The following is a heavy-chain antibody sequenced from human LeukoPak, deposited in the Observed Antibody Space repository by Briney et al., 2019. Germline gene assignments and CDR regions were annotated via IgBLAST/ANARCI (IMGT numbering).Heavy chain of an antibody. Sequence: SETLSLTCTVSGGSISSYFWSWIRQPPGEGLEWMGHIYYSGSTNYNPSLKSRVTVSVDTSKNQFSLKLSSVTAADTAVYYCARGAGNYYFYGMDVWGQGTTVTVSS. J-gene: IGHJ6*02. CDR3: ARGAGNYYFYGMDV. V-gene: IGHV4-59*01. CDR2: IYYSGST. CDR1: GGSISSYF.